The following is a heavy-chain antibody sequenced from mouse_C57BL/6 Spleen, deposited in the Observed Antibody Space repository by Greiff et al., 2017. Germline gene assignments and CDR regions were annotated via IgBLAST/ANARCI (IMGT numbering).Heavy chain of an antibody. CDR2: IYPANGNT. Sequence: EVQLQQSVAELVRPGASVKLSCTASGYNFKNPSMHWVKQRPEQGLEWIGRIYPANGNTKYAPKFKGKATLTADTSSNTAYLQLSSLTSEDAAIXYCARLLRSAMDYWGQGTSVTVAS. J-gene: IGHJ4*01. CDR3: ARLLRSAMDY. V-gene: IGHV14-3*01. D-gene: IGHD1-1*01. CDR1: GYNFKNPS.